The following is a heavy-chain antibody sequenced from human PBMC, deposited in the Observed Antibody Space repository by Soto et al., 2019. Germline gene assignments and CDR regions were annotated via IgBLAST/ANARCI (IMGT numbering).Heavy chain of an antibody. CDR3: ARDANDFWSGYSSPSPFDY. D-gene: IGHD3-3*01. J-gene: IGHJ4*02. CDR2: IYHSGST. Sequence: SETLSLTCAVSGGSIRSSNWWTWVRQPPGKGLEWIGQIYHSGSTNYNPSLKSRVTISVDKSKNQFSLKLNSVTAADTAVYYCARDANDFWSGYSSPSPFDYWGQGTLVTVSS. CDR1: GGSIRSSNW. V-gene: IGHV4-4*02.